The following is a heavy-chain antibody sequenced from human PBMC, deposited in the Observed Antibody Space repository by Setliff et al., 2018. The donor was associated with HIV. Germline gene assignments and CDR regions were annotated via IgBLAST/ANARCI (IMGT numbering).Heavy chain of an antibody. CDR3: ARDVTFITHDALDL. CDR1: GASISNHY. J-gene: IGHJ3*01. V-gene: IGHV4-59*11. Sequence: SETLSLTCTVSGASISNHYWSWNRQSPGKGLEWIGHVYYSGTTKYNPSLQGRVSMSVDTSKNQVSVRLQSLSAADTAVYYCARDVTFITHDALDLWGQGIMVTVSS. CDR2: VYYSGTT. D-gene: IGHD3-22*01.